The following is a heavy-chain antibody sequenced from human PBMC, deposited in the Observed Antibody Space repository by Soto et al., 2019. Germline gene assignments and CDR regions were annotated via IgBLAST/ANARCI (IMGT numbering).Heavy chain of an antibody. D-gene: IGHD3-22*01. Sequence: SETLSLTCTVSGGSISSGGYYWSWIRQHPGKGLEWIGYIYYSGSTYYNPSLKSRVTISVDTSKNQFSLKLSSVTAADTAVYYCARDRDLHHDGDYYDSSGPHNYYYYGMDVWGQGTTVTVSS. CDR3: ARDRDLHHDGDYYDSSGPHNYYYYGMDV. CDR1: GGSISSGGYY. CDR2: IYYSGST. J-gene: IGHJ6*02. V-gene: IGHV4-31*03.